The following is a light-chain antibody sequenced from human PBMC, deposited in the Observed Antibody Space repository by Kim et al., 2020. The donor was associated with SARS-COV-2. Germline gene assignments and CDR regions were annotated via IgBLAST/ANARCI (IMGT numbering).Light chain of an antibody. J-gene: IGKJ4*01. CDR1: ERVSYNH. CDR2: GGG. Sequence: EIVLTQSPATLSLSPGERATLSCRISERVSYNHLGWYQQRPGQPPMLLIYGGGNRATSLADRISGRWSVDVSTPTISRLAPEDFAVYYWQQYTSPLITFGGGTRVDIK. CDR3: QQYTSPLIT. V-gene: IGKV3-20*01.